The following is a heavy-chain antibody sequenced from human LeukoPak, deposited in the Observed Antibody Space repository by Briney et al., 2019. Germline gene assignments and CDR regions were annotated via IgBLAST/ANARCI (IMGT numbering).Heavy chain of an antibody. CDR2: IKQDGSEK. D-gene: IGHD3-10*01. V-gene: IGHV3-7*01. CDR1: GFTFSSCW. J-gene: IGHJ4*02. CDR3: AKSLWPEDY. Sequence: PGGSLRLSCAASGFTFSSCWMSWVRQAPGKGLEWVANIKQDGSEKNYVDSVKGRFTISRDNAKNSLHLQMNSLRAEDTAVYYCAKSLWPEDYWGQGTLVTVSS.